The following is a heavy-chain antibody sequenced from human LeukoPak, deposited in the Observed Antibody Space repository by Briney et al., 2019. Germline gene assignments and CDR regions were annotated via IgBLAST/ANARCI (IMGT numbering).Heavy chain of an antibody. CDR3: ARDGDGYNTLYYFDY. D-gene: IGHD5-24*01. CDR1: GFTFSSYA. CDR2: ISYDGSNK. V-gene: IGHV3-30-3*01. J-gene: IGHJ4*02. Sequence: QPGRSLRLSCAASGFTFSSYAMHWVRQAPGKGLEWVAVISYDGSNKYYADSVKGRFTISKDNSKNTLYLQMNSVRAEDTAVYYCARDGDGYNTLYYFDYWGQGTLVTVSS.